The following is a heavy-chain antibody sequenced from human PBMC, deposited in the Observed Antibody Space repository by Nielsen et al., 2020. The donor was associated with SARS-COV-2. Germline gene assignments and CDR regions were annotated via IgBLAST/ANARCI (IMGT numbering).Heavy chain of an antibody. J-gene: IGHJ4*02. V-gene: IGHV3-21*01. CDR3: ARGGGVTHYFDF. D-gene: IGHD4-23*01. Sequence: GGSLRLSCEASGFIFNTYGMNWVRQAPGKGLEWVSFVSGSSYFTHYADSVRGRFTVSRDNARNTLYLQMHSLKPEDTAVYFCARGGGVTHYFDFLGQGALVTVSS. CDR1: GFIFNTYG. CDR2: VSGSSYFT.